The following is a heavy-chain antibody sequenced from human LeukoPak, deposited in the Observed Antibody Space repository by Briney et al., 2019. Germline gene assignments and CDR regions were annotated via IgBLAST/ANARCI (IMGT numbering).Heavy chain of an antibody. D-gene: IGHD5-24*01. V-gene: IGHV4-38-2*02. Sequence: SGTLSLTCTVSGYSISSGYYWGWIRQPPGKGLEWIGSIYYSGSTYYNPSLKSRVTISVDTSKIQISLKLNSVTAADTAVYYCARLREYYYNYMDVWGKGTTVTISS. CDR2: IYYSGST. J-gene: IGHJ6*03. CDR1: GYSISSGYY. CDR3: ARLREYYYNYMDV.